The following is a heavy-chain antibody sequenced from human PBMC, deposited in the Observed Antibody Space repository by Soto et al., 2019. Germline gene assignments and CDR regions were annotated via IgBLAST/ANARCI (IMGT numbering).Heavy chain of an antibody. J-gene: IGHJ6*02. Sequence: QLQLQESGSGLVKPSQTLSLTCAVSGGSISSSGYSWSWIRQPPGKGLEWIGDIFHSGISYYNPSLKRRVTISVDRSKNQISLRLSSVTAADTAVYYCARRSTWVKYGMDGWGQGTTVTVSS. CDR3: ARRSTWVKYGMDG. V-gene: IGHV4-30-2*01. D-gene: IGHD2-21*01. CDR1: GGSISSSGYS. CDR2: IFHSGIS.